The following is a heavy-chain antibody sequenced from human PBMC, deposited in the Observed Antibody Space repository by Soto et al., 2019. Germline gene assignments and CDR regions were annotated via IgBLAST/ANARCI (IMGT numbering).Heavy chain of an antibody. CDR2: IHGGGDYT. V-gene: IGHV3-23*01. CDR1: GFTFSNYA. CDR3: AKNRGRRSYPTWNFDV. J-gene: IGHJ2*01. Sequence: EVQVLESGGGLVQPGGSLRLSCAASGFTFSNYAMSWVRQAPGKGLGWVSTIHGGGDYTHYTDSVKGRFTISRDNSKNTLILKMSSLRAGDTGVYYCAKNRGRRSYPTWNFDVWGRGTLVTVSS. D-gene: IGHD1-26*01.